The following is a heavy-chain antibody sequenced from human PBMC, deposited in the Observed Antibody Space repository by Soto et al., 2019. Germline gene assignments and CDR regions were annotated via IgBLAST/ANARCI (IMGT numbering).Heavy chain of an antibody. J-gene: IGHJ4*02. V-gene: IGHV1-18*03. CDR3: ARGLGGIRDY. Sequence: QVQLVQSGAEVKKPGASVKVSCKASGYSFTSYGIIWVRQAPGQGLEWRGWISAYNGNRKYAQKNKCRVTKTTDTSTSTAYKGQRSLSSDDMAVYYCARGLGGIRDYWGQTTGVTVSP. D-gene: IGHD1-1*01. CDR1: GYSFTSYG. CDR2: ISAYNGNR.